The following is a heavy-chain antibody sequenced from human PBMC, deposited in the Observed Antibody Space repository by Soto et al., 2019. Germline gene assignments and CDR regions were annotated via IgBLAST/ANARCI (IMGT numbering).Heavy chain of an antibody. Sequence: SLRHSCAASGFTFSSYGMHWVSRAQGMWLEWVAVIWYDGSNKYYADSVKGRFTISSDNSKNTLYLQMNSLRAEDTAVYYCARDYVRLVSPGPSGSYDYWGQGT. V-gene: IGHV3-33*01. CDR3: ARDYVRLVSPGPSGSYDY. J-gene: IGHJ4*02. CDR1: GFTFSSYG. CDR2: IWYDGSNK. D-gene: IGHD1-26*01.